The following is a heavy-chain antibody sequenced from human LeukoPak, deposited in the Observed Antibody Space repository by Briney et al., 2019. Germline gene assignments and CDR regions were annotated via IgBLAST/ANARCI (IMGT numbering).Heavy chain of an antibody. CDR2: IYHSGNT. V-gene: IGHV4-4*02. J-gene: IGHJ6*02. Sequence: SETLSLTCSVSGGSISSNNWWTWVRPPPGKGLEWIGEIYHSGNTNYNPSLKSRVTISVDKSNNHFSLKMNSVTAADTAVYYCARDSATTLGSYYYGLDVWGQGTTVTVSS. CDR1: GGSISSNNW. D-gene: IGHD5-12*01. CDR3: ARDSATTLGSYYYGLDV.